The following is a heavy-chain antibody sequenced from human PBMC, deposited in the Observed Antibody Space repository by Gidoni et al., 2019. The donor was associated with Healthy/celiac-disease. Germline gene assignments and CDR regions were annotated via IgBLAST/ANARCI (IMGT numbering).Heavy chain of an antibody. D-gene: IGHD5-12*01. J-gene: IGHJ4*02. CDR2: IYYSGST. CDR3: ARVGDGYTSWYFDY. CDR1: GGSISSYY. Sequence: QVQLQESGPGLVKPSETLSLTCTVSGGSISSYYWSWIRQPPGKGLEWIGDIYYSGSTNYNPSLKSRVTISVDTSKNQFSLKLSSVTAADTAVYYCARVGDGYTSWYFDYWGQGTLVTVSS. V-gene: IGHV4-59*01.